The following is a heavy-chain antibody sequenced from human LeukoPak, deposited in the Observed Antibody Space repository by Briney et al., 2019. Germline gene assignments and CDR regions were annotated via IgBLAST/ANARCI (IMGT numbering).Heavy chain of an antibody. Sequence: SETLSVTCTDPGGLISRNRFYWGWTSQPPGKGMGWIGSIYSWTTYYNPTLKTRSAISVDTSTIPCSLNLSSVTAADTAVYYCARHVEGIRFTTFLAYCGQGTLGTVSS. CDR2: IYSWTT. CDR1: GGLISRNRFY. J-gene: IGHJ4*02. CDR3: ARHVEGIRFTTFLAY. V-gene: IGHV4-39*01. D-gene: IGHD3-9*01.